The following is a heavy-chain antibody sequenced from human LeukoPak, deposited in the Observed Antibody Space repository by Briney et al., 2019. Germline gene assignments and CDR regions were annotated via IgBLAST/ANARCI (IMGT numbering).Heavy chain of an antibody. Sequence: SETLSLTCTVSGDSISSYYWSWIRQPPGKGLEWIGSIYYSGSTNYNPSLKSRVTISVDTSKNQFSLKLSSVTAADTAVYYCASGPWIQDYWGQGTLVTVSS. J-gene: IGHJ4*02. CDR3: ASGPWIQDY. CDR2: IYYSGST. D-gene: IGHD5-18*01. CDR1: GDSISSYY. V-gene: IGHV4-59*01.